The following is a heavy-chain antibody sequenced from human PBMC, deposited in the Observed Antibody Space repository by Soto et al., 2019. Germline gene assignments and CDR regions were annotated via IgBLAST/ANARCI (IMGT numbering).Heavy chain of an antibody. CDR3: AREGFSYGPKGAVFDH. D-gene: IGHD5-18*01. CDR2: IKEDGSDK. V-gene: IGHV3-7*03. J-gene: IGHJ4*02. Sequence: EVQLVESGGGLVQPRGSLRLSCAASGFNFRTYWMSWVRQAPGKGLEWVANIKEDGSDKYYVDSVKGRLTVSRDNAKNLLYLQLNSLRAEDTAVYYCAREGFSYGPKGAVFDHWGQGSLVTVSS. CDR1: GFNFRTYW.